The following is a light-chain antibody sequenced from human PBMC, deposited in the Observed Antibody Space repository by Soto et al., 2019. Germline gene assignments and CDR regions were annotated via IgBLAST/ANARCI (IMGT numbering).Light chain of an antibody. CDR3: QQYGSPPLT. Sequence: SVMTQSPDTLSVSPGERATLSCGASQSVGTYIAWYKQKPGLAPRLVMFDSSTRATGIPDRFSGSGSGTDFTLTISRLEPEDFTGYYCQQYGSPPLTLGGGTKVDIK. CDR1: QSVGTY. CDR2: DSS. V-gene: IGKV3D-20*01. J-gene: IGKJ4*01.